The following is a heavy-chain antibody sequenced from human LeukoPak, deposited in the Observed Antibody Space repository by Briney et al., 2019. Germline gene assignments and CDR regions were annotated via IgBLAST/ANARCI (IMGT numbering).Heavy chain of an antibody. V-gene: IGHV3-23*01. J-gene: IGHJ4*02. D-gene: IGHD4-17*01. CDR2: ISGSGGGT. CDR3: VKSISGSVTTSFDY. CDR1: GFTFTPYA. Sequence: RGSLRLSCAASGFTFTPYAMARVRQAPGKGPEWVSGISGSGGGTYYADSVQGRFIISRDDSKNTLYLQMNSLRAEDTAVFYCVKSISGSVTTSFDYWGQGTWSPSP.